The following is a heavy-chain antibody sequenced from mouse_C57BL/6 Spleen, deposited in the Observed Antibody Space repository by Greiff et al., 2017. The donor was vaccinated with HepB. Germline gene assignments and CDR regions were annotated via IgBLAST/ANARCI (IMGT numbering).Heavy chain of an antibody. V-gene: IGHV5-6*02. Sequence: EVKLVESGGDLVKPGGSLKLSCAASGFTFSSYGMSWVRQTPDKRLEWVATISSGGSYTYYPDSVKGRFTISRDNAKNTLYLQMSSLKSEDTAMYYCASRNWEWFAYWGQGTLVTVSA. J-gene: IGHJ3*01. CDR3: ASRNWEWFAY. CDR1: GFTFSSYG. CDR2: ISSGGSYT. D-gene: IGHD4-1*01.